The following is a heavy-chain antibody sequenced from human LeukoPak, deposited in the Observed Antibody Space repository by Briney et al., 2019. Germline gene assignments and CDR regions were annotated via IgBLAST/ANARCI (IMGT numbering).Heavy chain of an antibody. CDR1: GYTFTSYG. Sequence: ASVRVSCKASGYTFTSYGISWVRQAPGQGLEWMGWISAYNGNTNYAQKLQGRVTMTTDTSTSTAYMELRSLRSDDTAVYYCARSNRLLDYYYGMVVWGQGTTVTVSS. J-gene: IGHJ6*02. CDR2: ISAYNGNT. D-gene: IGHD1-14*01. CDR3: ARSNRLLDYYYGMVV. V-gene: IGHV1-18*01.